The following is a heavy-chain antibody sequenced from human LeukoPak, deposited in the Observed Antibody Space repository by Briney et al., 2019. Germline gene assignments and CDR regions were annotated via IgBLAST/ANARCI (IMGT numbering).Heavy chain of an antibody. V-gene: IGHV1-69*13. Sequence: SVNVSCKTSGGSINNYGINWVRQAPGQGLEWMGMIIPLLTRPKYAKKFQGRVTITADESADTAYMEVSRLTSEDTAVFFCAIVPKTGMPAITWGPGTLVSVSS. CDR3: AIVPKTGMPAIT. CDR2: IIPLLTRP. J-gene: IGHJ5*02. CDR1: GGSINNYG. D-gene: IGHD6-6*01.